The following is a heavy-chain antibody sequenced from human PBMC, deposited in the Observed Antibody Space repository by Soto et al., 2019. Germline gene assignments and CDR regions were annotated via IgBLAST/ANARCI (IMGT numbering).Heavy chain of an antibody. CDR1: SGSISSSNW. V-gene: IGHV4-4*02. J-gene: IGHJ6*03. Sequence: SETLSLTCAVSSGSISSSNWWSWVRQPPGKGLEWIGEIYHSGSTNYNPSLKSRVTISVDKSKNQFSLKLSSVTAADTAVYYCARVWAPVVQRFWWGYYMDVWGKGTTVTVSS. D-gene: IGHD3-3*01. CDR2: IYHSGST. CDR3: ARVWAPVVQRFWWGYYMDV.